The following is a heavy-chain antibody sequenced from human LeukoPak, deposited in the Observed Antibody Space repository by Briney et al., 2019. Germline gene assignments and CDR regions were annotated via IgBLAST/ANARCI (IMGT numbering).Heavy chain of an antibody. D-gene: IGHD3-3*02. CDR3: ARSALGWFDP. CDR1: GGSISSYY. V-gene: IGHV4-59*08. Sequence: SETLSLTCTVSGGSISSYYWSWIRQPPGKGLEWIGYIYYSGSTNYNPSLKSRVTISVDTSKNQFSLKLSSVTAADTAVYYCARSALGWFDPWGQGTLVTVSS. CDR2: IYYSGST. J-gene: IGHJ5*02.